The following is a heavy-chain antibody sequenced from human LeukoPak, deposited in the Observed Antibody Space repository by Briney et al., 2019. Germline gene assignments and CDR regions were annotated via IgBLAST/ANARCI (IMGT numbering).Heavy chain of an antibody. CDR3: ARVTGYMVEDYFDY. J-gene: IGHJ4*02. V-gene: IGHV4-34*01. CDR1: GGSFSGYY. CDR2: INHSGST. D-gene: IGHD5-12*01. Sequence: SETLSLTCAVYGGSFSGYYWSWIRQPPGKGLEWIGEINHSGSTNYNPSLKSRVTISVDTSKNQFSLRLSSVTAADTAVYYCARVTGYMVEDYFDYWGQGTLVTVSS.